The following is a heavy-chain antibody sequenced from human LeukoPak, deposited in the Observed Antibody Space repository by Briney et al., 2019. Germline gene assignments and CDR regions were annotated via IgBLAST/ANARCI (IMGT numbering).Heavy chain of an antibody. J-gene: IGHJ4*02. Sequence: SQTLSLTCAISGDSVSSNSAAWNWIRQSPLRGLEWLRRTYYRSKWYNGYAVSVKNRIIINPDTSKNQFSLQLNSVTPEDTAVYYCARSSGGWIDYWGQGTLVTVSS. CDR1: GDSVSSNSAA. V-gene: IGHV6-1*01. CDR2: TYYRSKWYN. CDR3: ARSSGGWIDY. D-gene: IGHD6-19*01.